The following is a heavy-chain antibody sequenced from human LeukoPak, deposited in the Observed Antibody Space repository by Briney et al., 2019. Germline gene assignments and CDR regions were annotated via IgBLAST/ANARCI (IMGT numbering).Heavy chain of an antibody. CDR3: ARYSGSGSPLYYFDY. CDR1: GFTFSSYW. V-gene: IGHV3-7*01. Sequence: GGSLRLSCAASGFTFSSYWMSWVRQAPGKGLEWVANIKQDGSERYYVDSVKGRFTISRDNATNSLYLQMNSLRAEDTAVYYCARYSGSGSPLYYFDYWGQGTLVTVSS. CDR2: IKQDGSER. J-gene: IGHJ4*02. D-gene: IGHD1-26*01.